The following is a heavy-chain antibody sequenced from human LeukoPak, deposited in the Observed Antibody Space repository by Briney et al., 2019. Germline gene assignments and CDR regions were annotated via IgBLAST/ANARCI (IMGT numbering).Heavy chain of an antibody. CDR3: ARAGIMITFGGVIALHYYYYYGMDV. CDR1: GYTFTSYD. Sequence: ASVKVSCKASGYTFTSYDINWVRQATGQGLEWMGWMNPNSGNTGYAQKFQGRVTMTRNTSISTAYMELSSLRSEDTAVYYCARAGIMITFGGVIALHYYYYYGMDVWGQGTTVTVSS. V-gene: IGHV1-8*01. J-gene: IGHJ6*02. CDR2: MNPNSGNT. D-gene: IGHD3-16*02.